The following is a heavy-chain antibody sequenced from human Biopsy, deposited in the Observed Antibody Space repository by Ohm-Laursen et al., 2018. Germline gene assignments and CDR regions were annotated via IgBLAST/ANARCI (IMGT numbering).Heavy chain of an antibody. D-gene: IGHD4/OR15-4a*01. V-gene: IGHV3-33*08. CDR3: ARDPGQDGAIDF. CDR2: IWHDERNK. Sequence: RSLRLSCAASGFTVYNNYMTWVRQAPGKGLEWVAVIWHDERNKQYADSVKGRVTISRDNSKSTLFLQMDSLRVDDTAVYHCARDPGQDGAIDFWGQGTLVTVSS. J-gene: IGHJ4*02. CDR1: GFTVYNNY.